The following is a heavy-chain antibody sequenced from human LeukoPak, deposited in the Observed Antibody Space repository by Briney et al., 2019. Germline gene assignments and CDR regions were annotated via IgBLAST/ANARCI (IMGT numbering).Heavy chain of an antibody. D-gene: IGHD1-26*01. CDR1: GFTFSSYA. V-gene: IGHV3-64*01. CDR3: ARDVRSGSYGTDY. J-gene: IGHJ4*02. Sequence: GGSLRLSCAASGFTFSSYAMHWVRQAPGKGLEFVSAISSNGGSTYYANSVKGRFTISRDNSKNTLYLQMGSLRAEDMAVYYCARDVRSGSYGTDYWGQGTLVTVSS. CDR2: ISSNGGST.